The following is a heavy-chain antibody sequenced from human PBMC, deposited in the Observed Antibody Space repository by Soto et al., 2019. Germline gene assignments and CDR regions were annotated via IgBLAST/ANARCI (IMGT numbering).Heavy chain of an antibody. Sequence: QVQLVQSGAEVKKPGSSVKVSCKASGGTFSNYAISWVRQAPGQGLEWMGGIIPMFGTANYGQKFQGRVTITADKFTRTAYREPHSLTSGDTAVYYCARDPFIAAGGYDYYYGMDVWGQGTTVTVSS. CDR3: ARDPFIAAGGYDYYYGMDV. J-gene: IGHJ6*02. CDR1: GGTFSNYA. D-gene: IGHD6-13*01. CDR2: IIPMFGTA. V-gene: IGHV1-69*06.